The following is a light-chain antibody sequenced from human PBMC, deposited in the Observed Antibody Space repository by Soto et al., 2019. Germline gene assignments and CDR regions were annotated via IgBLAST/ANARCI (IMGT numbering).Light chain of an antibody. J-gene: IGKJ2*01. CDR3: QHHGNSAYT. V-gene: IGKV3-20*01. Sequence: IVLTQSPGTLSLSPGERATLSCRASQTVSGSYLAWYQHKPGQAPMLLIHGASTRATGIPDRFSGSGSGTDFTLTISRLEPEDFVVYYCQHHGNSAYTFGQGTKLEIK. CDR2: GAS. CDR1: QTVSGSY.